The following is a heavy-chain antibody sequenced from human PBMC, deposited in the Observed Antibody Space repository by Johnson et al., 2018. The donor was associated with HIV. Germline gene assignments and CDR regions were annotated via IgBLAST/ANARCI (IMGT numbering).Heavy chain of an antibody. V-gene: IGHV3-11*04. J-gene: IGHJ3*02. CDR3: ARPGVVVTPPDAFDI. Sequence: QVQLVESGGGVVQPGGSLRLSCAASGFTFSNAWMSWVRQAPGKGLEWVSYISRSGTTIYYADSVQGRFTVSRDNAKNSLYLQMNSLRAEDTAVYYCARPGVVVTPPDAFDIWGQGTMVTVSS. CDR1: GFTFSNAW. D-gene: IGHD3-22*01. CDR2: ISRSGTTI.